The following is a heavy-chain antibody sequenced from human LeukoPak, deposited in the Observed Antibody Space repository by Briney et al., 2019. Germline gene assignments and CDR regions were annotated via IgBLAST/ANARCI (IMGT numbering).Heavy chain of an antibody. Sequence: GGSLRLSCAASGFIFSNSWMTWVRQAPGKGLEWVANIKQDGSVKYYVDSVKGRFTISRDNARNSLDLQMNSLRAEDTAVYYCARYRGTGTSWPPDVWGQGTIVTVSS. J-gene: IGHJ3*01. V-gene: IGHV3-7*01. CDR2: IKQDGSVK. D-gene: IGHD1-26*01. CDR1: GFIFSNSW. CDR3: ARYRGTGTSWPPDV.